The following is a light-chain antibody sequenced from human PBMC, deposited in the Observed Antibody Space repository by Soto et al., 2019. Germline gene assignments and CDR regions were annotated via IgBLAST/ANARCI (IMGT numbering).Light chain of an antibody. CDR3: QQYNSYSGT. J-gene: IGKJ1*01. CDR2: KAS. V-gene: IGKV1-5*03. Sequence: DIQMTQSPSALSASVGDRVTITCRASQSISSWLAWYQQKPGKAPKLLIYKASSLESGVPSMFSGSGSGTEFTLTISSLQPDDFATYYCQQYNSYSGTFGQGTKVDSK. CDR1: QSISSW.